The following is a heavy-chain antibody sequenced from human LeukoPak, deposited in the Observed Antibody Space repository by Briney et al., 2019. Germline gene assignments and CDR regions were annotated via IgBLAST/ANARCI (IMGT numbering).Heavy chain of an antibody. Sequence: GGSLRLSCAASGFTFNTYGMNWVRQAPGKGLEWVATIGGSGGSTYYTDSVKGRFTISRDNSRNTLYLLMSSLRAEDTALYYCARDTPIRYYYGSGNYLGYWGQGTLVTVSS. V-gene: IGHV3-23*01. CDR1: GFTFNTYG. D-gene: IGHD3-10*01. J-gene: IGHJ4*02. CDR3: ARDTPIRYYYGSGNYLGY. CDR2: IGGSGGST.